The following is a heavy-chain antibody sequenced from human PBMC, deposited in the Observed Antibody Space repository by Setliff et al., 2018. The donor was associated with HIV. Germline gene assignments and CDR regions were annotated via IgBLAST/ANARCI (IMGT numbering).Heavy chain of an antibody. Sequence: GGSLRLSCAASGFSFSNCWMHWVRQVPGKGLVWVSRIRSDGTIVNYADSVKGRFTISRDNAKNTLYLEMNSLRAEDTAVYYCARESGSYLSFFDYWGQGTLVTVSS. J-gene: IGHJ4*02. V-gene: IGHV3-74*01. CDR1: GFSFSNCW. CDR3: ARESGSYLSFFDY. D-gene: IGHD1-26*01. CDR2: IRSDGTIV.